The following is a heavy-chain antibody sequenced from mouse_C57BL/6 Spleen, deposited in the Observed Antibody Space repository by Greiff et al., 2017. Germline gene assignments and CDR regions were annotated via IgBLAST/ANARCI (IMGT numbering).Heavy chain of an antibody. V-gene: IGHV1-69*01. CDR3: ARLGYYYGSGSYFDY. D-gene: IGHD1-1*01. J-gene: IGHJ2*01. CDR1: GYTFTSYW. Sequence: VQLQQPGAELVMPGASVKLSCKASGYTFTSYWMHWVKQRPGQGLEWIGEIDPSDSYTNYNQKFKGKSTLTVDKSSSTAYMQLSSLTSEDSAVYYCARLGYYYGSGSYFDYWGQGTTLTVSS. CDR2: IDPSDSYT.